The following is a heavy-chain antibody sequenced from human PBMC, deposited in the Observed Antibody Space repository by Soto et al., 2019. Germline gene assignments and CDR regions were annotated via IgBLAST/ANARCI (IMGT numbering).Heavy chain of an antibody. CDR3: ATRITVFGLLIPPFDP. Sequence: SEPLSLTCAAYGGSVNGYYWNWIRQPAGEGLEWFGEINHTAGTHYNPSLKSQVPMSVDTSNNQFSLRLSSVTAADTAIYYCATRITVFGLLIPPFDPWGQGTQVTVSS. J-gene: IGHJ5*02. CDR2: INHTAGT. CDR1: GGSVNGYY. D-gene: IGHD3-3*01. V-gene: IGHV4-34*01.